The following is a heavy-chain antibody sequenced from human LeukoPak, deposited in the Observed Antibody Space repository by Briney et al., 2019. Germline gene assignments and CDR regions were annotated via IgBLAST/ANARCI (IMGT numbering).Heavy chain of an antibody. J-gene: IGHJ4*02. V-gene: IGHV4-4*02. CDR3: ARAGSRYSSSWYFGN. CDR2: IYHSGST. CDR1: GGSISSSNW. D-gene: IGHD6-13*01. Sequence: PSGTLSLTCAVSGGSISSSNWWSWVRQPPGKGLEWIGEIYHSGSTNYNPSLKSRVTISVDKSKNQFSLKLSSVTAGDTAVYYCARAGSRYSSSWYFGNWGQGTLVTVSS.